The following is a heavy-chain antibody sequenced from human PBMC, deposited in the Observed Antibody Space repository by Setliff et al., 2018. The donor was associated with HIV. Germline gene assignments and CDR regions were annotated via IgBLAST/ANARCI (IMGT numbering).Heavy chain of an antibody. CDR1: GFSISSGHY. Sequence: SETLSLTCAVSGFSISSGHYWAWIRQPPGKGLEWIGSIYHSGTTYDNPPLKSRVTISVDSSKNHFSLILSSVTAADTAVYYCARHGTYEAHYSYMDVWGKGTTVTVSS. D-gene: IGHD1-1*01. CDR2: IYHSGTT. V-gene: IGHV4-38-2*01. CDR3: ARHGTYEAHYSYMDV. J-gene: IGHJ6*03.